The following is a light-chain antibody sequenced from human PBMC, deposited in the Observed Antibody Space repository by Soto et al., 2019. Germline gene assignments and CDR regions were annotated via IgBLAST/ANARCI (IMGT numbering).Light chain of an antibody. CDR2: DVS. CDR3: QQYDRSPTT. Sequence: DIQMSQSPSTLSASIGDRVTITCRASESISSWLAWYQQKPGKAPKLLIYDVSSLESGVPSRFSGSGSGTDFTLTISRLEPEDFAVYYCQQYDRSPTTFGQGTKVDI. CDR1: ESISSW. J-gene: IGKJ1*01. V-gene: IGKV1-5*01.